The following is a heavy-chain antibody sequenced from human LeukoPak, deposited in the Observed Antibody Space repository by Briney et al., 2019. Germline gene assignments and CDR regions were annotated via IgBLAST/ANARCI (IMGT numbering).Heavy chain of an antibody. D-gene: IGHD1-26*01. Sequence: GGSLRLSCAASGFTFSNYGTHWVRQAPGKGLEWVAVISYDGSNKYYADSVKGRFTISRDNSKNTLYLQMNSLRAEDTAVYYCAKDREKWGNYYYYGMDVWGQGTTVTVSS. J-gene: IGHJ6*02. CDR1: GFTFSNYG. CDR2: ISYDGSNK. CDR3: AKDREKWGNYYYYGMDV. V-gene: IGHV3-30*18.